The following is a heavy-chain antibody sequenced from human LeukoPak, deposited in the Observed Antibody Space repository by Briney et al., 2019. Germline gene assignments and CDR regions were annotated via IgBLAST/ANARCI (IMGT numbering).Heavy chain of an antibody. CDR2: ISDDGSKK. D-gene: IGHD2-15*01. CDR3: AREKCSGGTCYSTVDY. J-gene: IGHJ4*02. CDR1: GFTFNSCA. V-gene: IGHV3-30-3*01. Sequence: AGGSLRLSCAASGFTFNSCAMYWVRQAPGKGLEWVALISDDGSKKYYVDSAGRFTISRDNSKNTVYLQTNSLRVEDTAIYYCAREKCSGGTCYSTVDYWGQGTLVTVSS.